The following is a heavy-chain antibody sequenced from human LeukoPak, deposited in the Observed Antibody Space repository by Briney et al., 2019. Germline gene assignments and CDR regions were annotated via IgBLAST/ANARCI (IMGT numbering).Heavy chain of an antibody. CDR1: GFTFSSYE. D-gene: IGHD1-26*01. Sequence: GGSLRLSCAASGFTFSSYEMNWVRQAPGKGLEWVSSISSSSSYIYYADSVKGRFTISRDNAKNSLYLQMNSLRAEDTAVYYCARGGAPSHRRVYFDYWGQGTLVTVSS. CDR3: ARGGAPSHRRVYFDY. V-gene: IGHV3-21*01. CDR2: ISSSSSYI. J-gene: IGHJ4*02.